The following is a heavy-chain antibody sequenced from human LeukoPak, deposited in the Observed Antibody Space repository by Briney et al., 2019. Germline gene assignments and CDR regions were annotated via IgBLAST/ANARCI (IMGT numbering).Heavy chain of an antibody. J-gene: IGHJ5*01. Sequence: GGSLRLSCAASGFTFSNYWMPWVRHAPGKGLVWVSRIKGDGSHTIYADSVKGRFTISRDNAKNTLYLQMKSLRAEDTAVYYCVRDWDHFDFDSWGLGTLVTVSS. CDR1: GFTFSNYW. V-gene: IGHV3-74*01. CDR3: VRDWDHFDFDS. CDR2: IKGDGSHT. D-gene: IGHD3-9*01.